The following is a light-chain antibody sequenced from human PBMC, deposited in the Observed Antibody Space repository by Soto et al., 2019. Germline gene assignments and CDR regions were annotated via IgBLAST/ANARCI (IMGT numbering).Light chain of an antibody. V-gene: IGKV1-13*02. CDR1: QGISSY. Sequence: AIQLTQSPSSLSASVGDRVTITCRASQGISSYLAWYQQMPGKAPKLLIYDASSLHSGVPSRFSGSGSGTEFTLTISSLQPDDFATYYCQQYNTYSWTFGQGTKVDIK. J-gene: IGKJ1*01. CDR2: DAS. CDR3: QQYNTYSWT.